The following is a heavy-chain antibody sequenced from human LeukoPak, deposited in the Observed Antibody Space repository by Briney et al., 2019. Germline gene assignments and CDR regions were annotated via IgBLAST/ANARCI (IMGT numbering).Heavy chain of an antibody. V-gene: IGHV3-30-3*01. CDR2: ISYDGSNK. Sequence: PGGSLRLSCAASGFTFSSYAMHWVRQAPGKGLEGVAVISYDGSNKYYADSVKGRFTISRDNSKNTLYLQMNSLRAEDTAVYYCARPAGYYYYGMDVWGQGTTVTVSS. J-gene: IGHJ6*02. CDR3: ARPAGYYYYGMDV. CDR1: GFTFSSYA. D-gene: IGHD6-13*01.